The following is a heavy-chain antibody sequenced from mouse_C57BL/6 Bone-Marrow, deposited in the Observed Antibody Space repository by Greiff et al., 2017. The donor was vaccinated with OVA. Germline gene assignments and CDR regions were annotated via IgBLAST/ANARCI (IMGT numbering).Heavy chain of an antibody. V-gene: IGHV1-55*01. Sequence: QVQLQQPGAELVKPGASVKMSCKASGYTFTSYWITWVQQRPGQGLEWIGDIYPGSGSTNYNEKFKSKATLTVDTSSSTAYMQLSSLTSEDSAVYYCARDIYYPPYWYFDVWGTGTTVTVSS. D-gene: IGHD1-1*01. CDR1: GYTFTSYW. CDR3: ARDIYYPPYWYFDV. J-gene: IGHJ1*03. CDR2: IYPGSGST.